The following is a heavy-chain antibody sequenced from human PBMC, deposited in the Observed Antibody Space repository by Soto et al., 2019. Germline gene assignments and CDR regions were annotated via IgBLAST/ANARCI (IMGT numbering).Heavy chain of an antibody. D-gene: IGHD3-22*01. CDR3: ARTYYYHSSGYYFVDYYYGMDV. CDR1: GFTFSSYS. V-gene: IGHV3-30*04. Sequence: LKISCAASGFTFSSYSLHWVRQAPGKGLEWVAVISYDGRNKYYADSVNGRFTLSRHNSKNTLYLQMNSLRAEDTAVYYCARTYYYHSSGYYFVDYYYGMDVWGQGTTVTVSS. CDR2: ISYDGRNK. J-gene: IGHJ6*02.